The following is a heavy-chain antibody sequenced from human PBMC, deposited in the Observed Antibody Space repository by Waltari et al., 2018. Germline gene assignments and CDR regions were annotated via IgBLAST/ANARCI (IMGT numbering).Heavy chain of an antibody. J-gene: IGHJ3*02. CDR2: ISSGSSTI. Sequence: EVQLVESGGGLILPGGSLRLSCAASGFTFSSYAMNWVRQAPGKGLEWLSYISSGSSTIYYADSVKGRFTIARDNSKNTLYLQMNSLRAEDTAVYYCAKDESGGLDAFDIWGQGTMVTVSS. CDR3: AKDESGGLDAFDI. V-gene: IGHV3-48*01. CDR1: GFTFSSYA. D-gene: IGHD1-26*01.